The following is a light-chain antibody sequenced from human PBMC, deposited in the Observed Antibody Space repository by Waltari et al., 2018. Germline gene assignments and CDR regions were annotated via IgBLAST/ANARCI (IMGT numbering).Light chain of an antibody. Sequence: EIMLTQSPGTLSLSPGERATLSCRASQSISRFLAWYQQKPGQAPRPLIYDASTRATGIPDRFSGSGSGTDFSLTINRLEPEDIAVYYCQKYGSLPATFGQGTKVEIK. CDR3: QKYGSLPAT. J-gene: IGKJ1*01. CDR1: QSISRF. V-gene: IGKV3-20*01. CDR2: DAS.